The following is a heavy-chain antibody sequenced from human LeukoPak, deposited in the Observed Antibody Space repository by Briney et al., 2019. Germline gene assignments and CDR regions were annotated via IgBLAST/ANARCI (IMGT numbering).Heavy chain of an antibody. CDR2: IYHSGST. CDR3: ARLRITIFGVVLLDAFDI. CDR1: GGSISSGGYY. D-gene: IGHD3-3*01. Sequence: SETLSLTCTVSGGSISSGGYYWSWIRQPPGKGLEWIGYIYHSGSTYYNPSLKSRVTISVDRSKNQFSLKLSSVTAADTAVYYCARLRITIFGVVLLDAFDIWGQGTMVTVSS. V-gene: IGHV4-30-2*01. J-gene: IGHJ3*02.